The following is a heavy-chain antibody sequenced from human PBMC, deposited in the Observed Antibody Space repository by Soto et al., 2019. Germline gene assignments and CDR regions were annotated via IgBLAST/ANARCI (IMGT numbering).Heavy chain of an antibody. V-gene: IGHV3-23*01. Sequence: GGSLRLSCAASGFTVSSYAMSWVRQASGKGLEWVSYISGSGGTTNYADSVKGRFTISRDSSRNTLYLQMSSLRAEDTAVYFCAKDKEGSGGSSYGMDVWGQGTTVTVSS. J-gene: IGHJ6*02. CDR3: AKDKEGSGGSSYGMDV. D-gene: IGHD1-26*01. CDR1: GFTVSSYA. CDR2: ISGSGGTT.